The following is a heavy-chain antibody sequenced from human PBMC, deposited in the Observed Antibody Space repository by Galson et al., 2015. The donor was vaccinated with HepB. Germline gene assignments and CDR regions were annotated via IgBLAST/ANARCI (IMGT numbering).Heavy chain of an antibody. J-gene: IGHJ6*02. CDR2: IYSGGST. V-gene: IGHV3-53*04. CDR1: GFTVSSNY. D-gene: IGHD5-24*01. Sequence: SLRLSCAASGFTVSSNYMSWVRQAPGKGLEWVSVIYSGGSTYYADSVKGRFTISRHNSKNTLYLQMNSLRAEDTAVYYCARDHPPRDMGMDVWGQGTTVTVSS. CDR3: ARDHPPRDMGMDV.